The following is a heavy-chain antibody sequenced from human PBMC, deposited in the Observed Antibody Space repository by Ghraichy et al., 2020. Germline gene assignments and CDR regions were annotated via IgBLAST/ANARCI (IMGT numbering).Heavy chain of an antibody. CDR1: GGSFSGYY. CDR2: INHSGST. D-gene: IGHD2-21*02. J-gene: IGHJ6*02. Sequence: SETLSLTCAVYGGSFSGYYWSWIRQPPGKGLEWIGEINHSGSTNYNPSLKSRVTISVDTSKNQFSLKLSSVTAADTAVYYCARGEVTATTQSYYYYYGMDVWGQGTTVTVSS. V-gene: IGHV4-34*01. CDR3: ARGEVTATTQSYYYYYGMDV.